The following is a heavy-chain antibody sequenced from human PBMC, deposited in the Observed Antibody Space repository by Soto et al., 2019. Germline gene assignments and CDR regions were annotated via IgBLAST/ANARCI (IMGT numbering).Heavy chain of an antibody. J-gene: IGHJ6*02. CDR3: AKGRSYYASDGGMDV. CDR1: GFTFNTYG. D-gene: IGHD3-10*01. V-gene: IGHV3-30*18. CDR2: TSYDGSNK. Sequence: QVQLVESGGGVVQPGRSLRLSCAASGFTFNTYGLHWVRQAPGKGLEWVAVTSYDGSNKYYADSVKGRFTISRDNSKDTLYLQMTSLRTEDAAVYYCAKGRSYYASDGGMDVWGQGTTVTVSS.